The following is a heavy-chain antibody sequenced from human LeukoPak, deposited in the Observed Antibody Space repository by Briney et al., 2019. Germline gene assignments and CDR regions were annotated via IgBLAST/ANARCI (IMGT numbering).Heavy chain of an antibody. CDR1: GYNFPRHW. CDR2: IFPDDSDT. J-gene: IGHJ3*01. V-gene: IGHV5-51*01. D-gene: IGHD2-21*02. Sequence: GESLKISCATSGYNFPRHWIGWVRQMPGKGLEDVGVIFPDDSDTRYSPSSEGHVTISADTSIDTAYLQWRSLQASDTAMYFCASRVGVAGTFDAFDLWGPGTMVTVSS. CDR3: ASRVGVAGTFDAFDL.